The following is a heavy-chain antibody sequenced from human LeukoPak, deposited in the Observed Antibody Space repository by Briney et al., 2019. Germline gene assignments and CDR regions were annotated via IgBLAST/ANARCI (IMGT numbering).Heavy chain of an antibody. CDR1: GGSIRSYY. Sequence: SEPLSLPCTVSGGSIRSYYWSWIRQPPGKGLEWIGYIYYSGSTNYNPSLKSRVTISVDTSKNQFSLKLSSVTAADTAVYYCARSGYSGYYGYWGQGTLVTVSS. CDR2: IYYSGST. D-gene: IGHD5-12*01. CDR3: ARSGYSGYYGY. J-gene: IGHJ4*02. V-gene: IGHV4-59*01.